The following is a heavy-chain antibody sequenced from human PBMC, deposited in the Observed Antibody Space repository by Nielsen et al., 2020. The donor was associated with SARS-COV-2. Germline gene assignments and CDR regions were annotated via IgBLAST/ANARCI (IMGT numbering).Heavy chain of an antibody. J-gene: IGHJ6*03. CDR3: ARGDLVVVPSPLLGLGPIFDYFYLDV. CDR2: VSHSGST. V-gene: IGHV4-4*02. CDR1: GDSVSSHDW. Sequence: SETLSLTCAVSGDSVSSHDWWTWVRQSPGRGLEWIGEVSHSGSTNYNPSLKSRVTLSMDKSKNQFSLRLTSVSAADTAVYFCARGDLVVVPSPLLGLGPIFDYFYLDVWGKGTSVIVSS. D-gene: IGHD2-2*02.